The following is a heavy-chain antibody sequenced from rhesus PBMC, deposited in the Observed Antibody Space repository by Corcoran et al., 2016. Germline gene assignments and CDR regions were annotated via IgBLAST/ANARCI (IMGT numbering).Heavy chain of an antibody. D-gene: IGHD6-31*01. Sequence: QVTLKESGPALVKPTQTLTLTCTFSGVSLTTSGVGGGWIRQPPGKALAWLSLIYWDDCKRYSTSLKSRLTISKDTSKNQVVLTMTNMDPMDTATYYCARGSGSGWAGFDYWGQGVLVTVSS. CDR2: IYWDDCK. CDR3: ARGSGSGWAGFDY. J-gene: IGHJ4*01. CDR1: GVSLTTSGVG. V-gene: IGHV2-152*01.